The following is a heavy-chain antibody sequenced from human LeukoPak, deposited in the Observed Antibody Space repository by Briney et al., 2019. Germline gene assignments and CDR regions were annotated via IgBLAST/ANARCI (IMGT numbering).Heavy chain of an antibody. Sequence: PSETLSLTCAVSGGSISSGGYYWSWIRQHPGKGLEWIGYIYYSGSTYYNPSLKSRVTISVDTSKNQFSLKLSSVTAADTAVYYCARAGSGAVAATADYWGRGTLVTVSS. CDR1: GGSISSGGYY. V-gene: IGHV4-31*11. J-gene: IGHJ4*02. D-gene: IGHD6-19*01. CDR2: IYYSGST. CDR3: ARAGSGAVAATADY.